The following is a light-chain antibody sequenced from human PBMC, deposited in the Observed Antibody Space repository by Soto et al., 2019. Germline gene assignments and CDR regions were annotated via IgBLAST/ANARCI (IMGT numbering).Light chain of an antibody. CDR1: SSDVGGYNY. J-gene: IGLJ1*01. CDR3: CSYAGSYTPAYV. CDR2: DVS. V-gene: IGLV2-11*01. Sequence: QSALTQPRSVSGSPGQSVTISCTGTSSDVGGYNYVSWYQQHPGKAPKLMIYDVSKRPSGVPDRFSGSKSGNTASLTISWLQAEDEADYYCCSYAGSYTPAYVFGTGTKVTVL.